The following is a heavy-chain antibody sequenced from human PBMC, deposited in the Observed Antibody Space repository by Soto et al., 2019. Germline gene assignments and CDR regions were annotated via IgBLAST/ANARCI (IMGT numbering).Heavy chain of an antibody. Sequence: EVQLVESGGGLVQPGGSLRLSCVASGFSFSTYWMHWVRQAPGKGQEWVSRIDSDGSTTTYADSVKGRFTISRDSAKNTLYLQMNSLRAEDTPVYYCARDPQWDGNHFDIWGQGTMVTVSS. CDR3: ARDPQWDGNHFDI. CDR2: IDSDGSTT. V-gene: IGHV3-74*01. D-gene: IGHD1-26*01. J-gene: IGHJ3*02. CDR1: GFSFSTYW.